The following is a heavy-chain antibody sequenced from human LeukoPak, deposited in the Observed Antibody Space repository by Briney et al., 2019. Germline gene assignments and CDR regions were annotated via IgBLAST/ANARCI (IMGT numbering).Heavy chain of an antibody. J-gene: IGHJ4*02. CDR2: ISRISSII. V-gene: IGHV3-48*01. CDR1: GFTFSTYS. Sequence: PGGSLRLSCAASGFTFSTYSMSWVRQAPGKGLKLVSYISRISSIIYYADSVKGRFTISRDNAKSSLYLQMNSLRAEDTAVYYCARSRPGTEAGQPNFDYWGQGTLVTVSS. D-gene: IGHD6-13*01. CDR3: ARSRPGTEAGQPNFDY.